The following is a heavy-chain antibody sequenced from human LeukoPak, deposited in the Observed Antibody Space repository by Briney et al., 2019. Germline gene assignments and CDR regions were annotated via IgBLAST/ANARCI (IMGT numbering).Heavy chain of an antibody. CDR1: GFTFSSYS. CDR2: ISSSSSYI. D-gene: IGHD2-2*01. Sequence: PGGSLRLSCAASGFTFSSYSMNWVRQAPGKGLEWVSSISSSSSYIYYADSVKGRFTISRDNAENSLYLQMNSLRAEDTAVYYCARVFVVVVPAAMTKRKYYYYSMDVWGQGTTVTVSS. CDR3: ARVFVVVVPAAMTKRKYYYYSMDV. V-gene: IGHV3-21*01. J-gene: IGHJ6*02.